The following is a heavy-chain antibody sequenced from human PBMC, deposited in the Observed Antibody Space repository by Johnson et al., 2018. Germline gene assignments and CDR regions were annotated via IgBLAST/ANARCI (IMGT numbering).Heavy chain of an antibody. Sequence: EVQLVESGGDLVQPGGSLKLSCVASGFTFSGSALHWVRQASGKGLEWVGRIKDNANTYATAYAPSVRGRFTISTDDSKNTAHLQMNSLKAEDTAVYYCNGHNAGSDYWGRGTLVTVSS. CDR2: IKDNANTYAT. V-gene: IGHV3-73*02. D-gene: IGHD3-10*01. J-gene: IGHJ4*02. CDR1: GFTFSGSA. CDR3: NGHNAGSDY.